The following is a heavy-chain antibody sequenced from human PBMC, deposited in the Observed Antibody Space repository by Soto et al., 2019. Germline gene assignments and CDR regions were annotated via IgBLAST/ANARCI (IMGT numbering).Heavy chain of an antibody. V-gene: IGHV5-10-1*01. J-gene: IGHJ3*02. D-gene: IGHD3-22*01. CDR3: ARPPNYYDSSGYYYAGAFDI. CDR1: GYSFTSYW. CDR2: IDPSDSYT. Sequence: GESLKISCKGSGYSFTSYWISWVRQMPGKGLEWMGRIDPSDSYTNYSPSFQGHVTISADKSISTAYLQWSSLKASDTAMYYCARPPNYYDSSGYYYAGAFDIWGQGIMVTVSS.